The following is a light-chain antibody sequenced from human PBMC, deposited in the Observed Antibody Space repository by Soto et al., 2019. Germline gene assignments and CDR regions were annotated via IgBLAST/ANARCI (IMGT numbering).Light chain of an antibody. V-gene: IGKV3-11*01. Sequence: EVILTQSPGTLSLSPGDRATLSCRASQSVSSYLAWYQQKPGQAPRLLIYDVSNRATGIPARFSGSGSGTDVTLTISSLEPEDVAGYFCQQRSEWPLCTFGQGTKLEIK. CDR3: QQRSEWPLCT. J-gene: IGKJ2*02. CDR2: DVS. CDR1: QSVSSY.